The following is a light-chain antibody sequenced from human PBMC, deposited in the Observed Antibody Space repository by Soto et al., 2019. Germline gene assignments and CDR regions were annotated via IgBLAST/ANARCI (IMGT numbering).Light chain of an antibody. Sequence: EIVLTQSPGTLSLSPGERATLSCRASESVSSSYLAWYQQKPGQAPRLLIFGASSRATGTPDRFSGSGSGTDFTLTISRLEPQDFAVYYSQQYGSSPPWTFGQGTEVEIK. J-gene: IGKJ1*01. CDR1: ESVSSSY. CDR3: QQYGSSPPWT. CDR2: GAS. V-gene: IGKV3-20*01.